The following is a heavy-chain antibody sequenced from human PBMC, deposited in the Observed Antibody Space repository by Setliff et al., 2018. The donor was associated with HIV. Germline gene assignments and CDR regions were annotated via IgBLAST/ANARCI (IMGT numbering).Heavy chain of an antibody. J-gene: IGHJ4*02. Sequence: SETLSLTCTVSGGSISSYYWSWIRQPPGKGLEWVGTIYQNGNTYYSPSLESRVSVSMDMSRNQFSVKLNSATAADTAVYYCARQAWHYDRDGYFIDYWGQGTLVTVSS. CDR3: ARQAWHYDRDGYFIDY. D-gene: IGHD3-22*01. CDR2: IYQNGNT. V-gene: IGHV4-59*08. CDR1: GGSISSYY.